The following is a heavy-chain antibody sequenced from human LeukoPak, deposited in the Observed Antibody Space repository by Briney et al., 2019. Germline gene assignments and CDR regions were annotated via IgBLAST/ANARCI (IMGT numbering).Heavy chain of an antibody. J-gene: IGHJ6*04. Sequence: SETLSLTCTVSGGSISSSSYYWGWIRQPPGQGLEWVRSIYYSRSTYYNPSLKSPVTISVDTTKNQFYLKLSAVTAADTGVYYCARQGAPSLLRYLDWLPPIATMDVWGKGTTVTISS. CDR1: GGSISSSSYY. D-gene: IGHD3-9*01. CDR2: IYYSRST. CDR3: ARQGAPSLLRYLDWLPPIATMDV. V-gene: IGHV4-39*01.